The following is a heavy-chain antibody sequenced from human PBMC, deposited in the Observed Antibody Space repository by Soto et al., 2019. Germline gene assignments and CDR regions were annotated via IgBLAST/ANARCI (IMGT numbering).Heavy chain of an antibody. CDR3: AKDLPADYYYYGIDV. Sequence: GGALRLSCSAAGFTFGSYGMHWVRPAPGKGLEWVAVIAYDGSNKYYADPVKGRFTISRDNSKNTLYLQMNSLSAEDTAVYYCAKDLPADYYYYGIDVWGQGTTVTVSS. CDR1: GFTFGSYG. CDR2: IAYDGSNK. J-gene: IGHJ6*02. V-gene: IGHV3-30*18.